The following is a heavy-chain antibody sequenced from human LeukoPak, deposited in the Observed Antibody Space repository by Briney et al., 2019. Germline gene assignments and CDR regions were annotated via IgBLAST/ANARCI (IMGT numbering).Heavy chain of an antibody. V-gene: IGHV1-24*01. CDR3: ATARKPGLRFLEWLVFDY. CDR1: GYTLTELS. J-gene: IGHJ4*02. Sequence: GASVKVSCKVSGYTLTELSMHWVRQAPGKGLEWMGGFDPEDGETIYAQKFQGRVTMTEDTSTDTAYMELSSLRSEDTAVYYCATARKPGLRFLEWLVFDYWGQGTLVTVSS. D-gene: IGHD3-3*01. CDR2: FDPEDGET.